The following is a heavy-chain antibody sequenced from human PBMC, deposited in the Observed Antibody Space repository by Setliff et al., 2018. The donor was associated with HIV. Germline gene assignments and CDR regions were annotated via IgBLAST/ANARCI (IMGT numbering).Heavy chain of an antibody. CDR1: GGSFNEYY. Sequence: SETLSLTCAVYGGSFNEYYWNWIRQIPGKGLEWIGEINHSGSTNYNESLKRRLRISVDTPKNQFSLSLNSVTAADTAVYYCARAYRDNVWGSWRQISSWFDSWGQGNLVTVSS. CDR2: INHSGST. CDR3: ARAYRDNVWGSWRQISSWFDS. D-gene: IGHD3-16*01. V-gene: IGHV4-34*01. J-gene: IGHJ5*01.